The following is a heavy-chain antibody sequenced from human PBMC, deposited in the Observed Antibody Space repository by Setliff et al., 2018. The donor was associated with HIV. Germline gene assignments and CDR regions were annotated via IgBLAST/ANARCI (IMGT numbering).Heavy chain of an antibody. Sequence: SETLSLTCTVSGGSISTSRHYWGWIRQPPGKGLEWIGEINHSGSTNYNPSLRSRVTISVDTSKNQFSLSLTSVTAADTAVYYCARNSQKGIQPLLLASWGPGTLVTVSS. V-gene: IGHV4-39*07. CDR1: GGSISTSRHY. CDR2: INHSGST. CDR3: ARNSQKGIQPLLLAS. J-gene: IGHJ4*02. D-gene: IGHD1-1*01.